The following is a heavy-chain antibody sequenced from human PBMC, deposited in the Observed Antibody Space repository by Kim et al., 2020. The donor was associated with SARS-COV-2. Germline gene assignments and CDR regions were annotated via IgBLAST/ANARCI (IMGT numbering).Heavy chain of an antibody. CDR2: SYYSGST. V-gene: IGHV4-39*01. CDR1: GGSISSRNYY. D-gene: IGHD3-22*01. CDR3: ARLADYDSSGYYHYGMDV. Sequence: SETLSLNCSVSGGSISSRNYYWGWVRQPPGKGLEWIGSSYYSGSTYYNPSLKSRVTISVDTSKNQFSLKLTSVTAADTAMYYCARLADYDSSGYYHYGMDVWGQGTTVTVSS. J-gene: IGHJ6*02.